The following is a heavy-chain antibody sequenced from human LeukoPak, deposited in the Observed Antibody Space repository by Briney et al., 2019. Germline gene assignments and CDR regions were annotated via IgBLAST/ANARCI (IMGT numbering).Heavy chain of an antibody. CDR2: ISRSSSYI. Sequence: GGSLRLSCAASGFTFTTYSMNWVRQAPGKGLEWVSSISRSSSYIYYADSVKGRFTISRDNAKNSLYLQMNSLRAEDTAVYYCARDYAKLGYCSGSSCPDALDVWGQGTMVTVSS. V-gene: IGHV3-21*01. CDR3: ARDYAKLGYCSGSSCPDALDV. J-gene: IGHJ3*01. D-gene: IGHD2-2*03. CDR1: GFTFTTYS.